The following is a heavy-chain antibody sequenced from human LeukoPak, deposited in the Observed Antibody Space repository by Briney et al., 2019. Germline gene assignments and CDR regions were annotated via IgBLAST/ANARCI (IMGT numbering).Heavy chain of an antibody. D-gene: IGHD2-15*01. CDR1: GFTFSSYA. V-gene: IGHV3-30-3*01. J-gene: IGHJ4*02. CDR3: ARDAKYCSGGSCYSSFDY. Sequence: GGSLRLSCAASGFTFSSYAMHWVRQAPGKGLEWVAVISYDGSNKYYADSVKGRFTISRDNSKNTLYLQMNSLRAEDTAVYYCARDAKYCSGGSCYSSFDYWGQGTLVTVSS. CDR2: ISYDGSNK.